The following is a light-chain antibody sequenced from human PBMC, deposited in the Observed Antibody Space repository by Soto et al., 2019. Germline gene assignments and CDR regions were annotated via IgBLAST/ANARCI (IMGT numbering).Light chain of an antibody. V-gene: IGKV3-20*01. J-gene: IGKJ3*01. CDR3: RQYGSSLFT. Sequence: EIVLTQSPGTLSLSPGERATLCCRASQSVSSKYLAWYQQKPGQAPRVLIYGTSIRASGVPERFSGGGSGTDFTLTITRLEPEDFAVYYCRQYGSSLFTFGPGTKVDFK. CDR1: QSVSSKY. CDR2: GTS.